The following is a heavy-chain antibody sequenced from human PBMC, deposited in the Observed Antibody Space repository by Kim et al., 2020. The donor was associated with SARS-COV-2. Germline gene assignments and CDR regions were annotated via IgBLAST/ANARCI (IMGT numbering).Heavy chain of an antibody. V-gene: IGHV1-69*13. D-gene: IGHD2-2*03. CDR3: AREGFGYCSSTSCHGEYYYYGMDV. CDR1: GGTFSSYA. J-gene: IGHJ6*02. Sequence: SVKVSCKASGGTFSSYAISWVRQAPGQGLEWMGGIIPIFGTANYAQKFQGRVTITADESTSTAYMELSSLRSEDTAVYYCAREGFGYCSSTSCHGEYYYYGMDVWGQGTTVTVSS. CDR2: IIPIFGTA.